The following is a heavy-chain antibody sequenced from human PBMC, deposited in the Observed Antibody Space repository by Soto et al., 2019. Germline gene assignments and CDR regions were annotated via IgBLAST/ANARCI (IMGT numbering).Heavy chain of an antibody. CDR3: ARGRYCTSTTCYTPRFDP. J-gene: IGHJ5*02. CDR1: GGSFSGYY. CDR2: INHHSGGT. V-gene: IGHV4-34*01. D-gene: IGHD2-2*02. Sequence: KTSETLSLTCAVYGGSFSGYYWSWIRQPPGKWLEWIGEINHHSGGTNYNPSLKSRVTISVDMSKNRFSLNLNSVTAADTAVYYCARGRYCTSTTCYTPRFDPWGQGXLVTVYS.